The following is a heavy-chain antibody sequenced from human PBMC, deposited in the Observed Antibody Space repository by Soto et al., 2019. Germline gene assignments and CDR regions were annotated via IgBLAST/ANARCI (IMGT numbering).Heavy chain of an antibody. CDR1: DGSIRSRSYF. CDR2: IQYSGNT. D-gene: IGHD3-3*01. J-gene: IGHJ6*02. CDR3: ARHYDFWSGYHEFSYFYYGMDV. V-gene: IGHV4-39*01. Sequence: LSLTCTVSDGSIRSRSYFWGWVRQPPGKGLEWIGNIQYSGNTHYNPSLKSRVTILVDTSNNHFSLKLSSVTAADTAMYFCARHYDFWSGYHEFSYFYYGMDVWGQGTTVTVSS.